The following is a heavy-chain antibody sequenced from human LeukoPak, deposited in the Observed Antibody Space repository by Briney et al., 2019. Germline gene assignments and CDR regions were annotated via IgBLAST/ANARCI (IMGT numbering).Heavy chain of an antibody. CDR2: INSGGSP. CDR1: GLSFTNYG. Sequence: PGGSLRLSCAVSGLSFTNYGVSLVRQAPGKGLEWVSGINSGGSPYFADSVKGRFTISRDNSKNTIYLQVNSLRAEDTAVYYCATRNLSDKRGSYLYYFDFWGQGTLVTVSS. V-gene: IGHV3-23*01. CDR3: ATRNLSDKRGSYLYYFDF. J-gene: IGHJ4*02. D-gene: IGHD3-22*01.